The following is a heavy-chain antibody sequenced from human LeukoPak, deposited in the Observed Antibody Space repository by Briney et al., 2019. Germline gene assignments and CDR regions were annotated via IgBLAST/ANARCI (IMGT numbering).Heavy chain of an antibody. Sequence: ASVKVSCKASGYTFTSYAMHWVRQAPGQRLEWMGWSNAGNGNTKYSQEFQGRVTITRDTSASTAYMELSSLRSEDMAVYYCARDFSEDPYCGGDCYGYWGQGTLVTVSS. V-gene: IGHV1-3*02. CDR2: SNAGNGNT. CDR1: GYTFTSYA. J-gene: IGHJ4*02. CDR3: ARDFSEDPYCGGDCYGY. D-gene: IGHD2-21*02.